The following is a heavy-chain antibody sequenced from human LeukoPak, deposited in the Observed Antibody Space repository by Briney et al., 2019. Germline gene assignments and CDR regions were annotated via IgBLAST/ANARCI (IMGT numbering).Heavy chain of an antibody. CDR1: GGSISTTDYY. D-gene: IGHD4-17*01. J-gene: IGHJ4*02. Sequence: PSETLSLTCTVSGGSISTTDYYWGWIRQPPGKGLEWIGSISYSGSTYYNPSLKSRVTMSVDTSKNQFSLKLSSVTAADTAVYYRSRLFTVTAPDWGQGTLVTVSS. CDR3: SRLFTVTAPD. V-gene: IGHV4-39*01. CDR2: ISYSGST.